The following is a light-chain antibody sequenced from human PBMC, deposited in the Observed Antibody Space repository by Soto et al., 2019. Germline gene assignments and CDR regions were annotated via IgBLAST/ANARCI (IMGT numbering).Light chain of an antibody. Sequence: EIVLTQSPGTLSLSPGQRATLSCRASQSVSSSYLAWYQQKPGQAPRLLIYGASSRATGMPDRFSGSGSGTDFTLTISRLEPEDFAVYYCQQYGSSPWTFGQGTQVEIK. V-gene: IGKV3-20*01. CDR2: GAS. J-gene: IGKJ1*01. CDR3: QQYGSSPWT. CDR1: QSVSSSY.